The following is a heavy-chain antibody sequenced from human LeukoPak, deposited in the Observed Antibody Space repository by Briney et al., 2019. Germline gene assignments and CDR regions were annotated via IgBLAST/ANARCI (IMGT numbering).Heavy chain of an antibody. V-gene: IGHV4-4*02. D-gene: IGHD3-10*01. CDR1: GGSISCSNG. Sequence: PSETLSLPCAVSGGSISCSNGWSWVRQPPGKGLEWIGEIYHSGSTNYNPSLKSRVTISVDKSKNQFSLKLSSVTAADTAVYYCARDSNTMIRGVKASWFDPWGQGTLVTVSS. J-gene: IGHJ5*02. CDR2: IYHSGST. CDR3: ARDSNTMIRGVKASWFDP.